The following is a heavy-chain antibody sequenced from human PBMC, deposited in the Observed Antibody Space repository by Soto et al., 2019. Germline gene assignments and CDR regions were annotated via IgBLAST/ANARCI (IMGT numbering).Heavy chain of an antibody. V-gene: IGHV1-18*01. Sequence: ASVKVSCKASGYTFPSYGISWVRQAPGQGLEWMGWISAYNGNTNYAQKLQGRVTMTTDTSTSTAYMELRSLRSDDTAVYYCARDSQGDIAAAGDFDYWGQGTLVTVSS. D-gene: IGHD6-13*01. CDR2: ISAYNGNT. CDR1: GYTFPSYG. CDR3: ARDSQGDIAAAGDFDY. J-gene: IGHJ4*02.